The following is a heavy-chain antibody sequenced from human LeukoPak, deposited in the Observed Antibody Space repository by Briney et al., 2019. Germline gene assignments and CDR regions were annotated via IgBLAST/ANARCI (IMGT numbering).Heavy chain of an antibody. Sequence: PSETLSLTCTVSGGSISSYYWSWIRQPPGKGLEWIGYIYYSGSTNYNPSLKSRVTISVDTSKNQFSLKLSSVTAADTAVYYCARYVVVTAYFDYWGQGTLVTVSS. D-gene: IGHD2-21*02. V-gene: IGHV4-59*01. CDR3: ARYVVVTAYFDY. CDR1: GGSISSYY. J-gene: IGHJ4*02. CDR2: IYYSGST.